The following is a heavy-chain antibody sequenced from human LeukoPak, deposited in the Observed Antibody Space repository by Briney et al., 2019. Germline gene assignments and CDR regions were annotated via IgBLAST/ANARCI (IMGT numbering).Heavy chain of an antibody. J-gene: IGHJ6*02. V-gene: IGHV3-33*01. Sequence: HPGGSLRLSCAASGFTFNNYGMHWVRQAPGKGLEWMALIWYDGSNKYYADSVKGRFTISRDNSKNTLYLQMNSLRAEDTAVYYCSRKYFDWPRNYYYGMDVWGQGTTVTVSS. CDR2: IWYDGSNK. CDR1: GFTFNNYG. D-gene: IGHD3-9*01. CDR3: SRKYFDWPRNYYYGMDV.